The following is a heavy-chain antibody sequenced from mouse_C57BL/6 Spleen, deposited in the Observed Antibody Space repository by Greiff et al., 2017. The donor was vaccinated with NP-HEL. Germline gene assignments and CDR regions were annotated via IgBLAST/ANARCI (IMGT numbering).Heavy chain of an antibody. CDR1: GYTFTDYE. CDR3: TRTTAYYGAMDY. J-gene: IGHJ4*01. V-gene: IGHV1-15*01. Sequence: VKLQQSGAELVRPGASVTLSCKASGYTFTDYEMHWVKQTPVHGLEWIGAIDPETGGTAYNQKFKGKAILTADKSSSTAYMELRSLTSEDSAVYYCTRTTAYYGAMDYWGQGTSVTVSS. CDR2: IDPETGGT. D-gene: IGHD2-10*01.